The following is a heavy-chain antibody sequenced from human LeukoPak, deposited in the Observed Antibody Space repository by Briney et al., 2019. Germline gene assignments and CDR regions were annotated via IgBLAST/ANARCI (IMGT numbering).Heavy chain of an antibody. CDR1: GFTFSNYW. CDR3: ASPGVYCSGRSCHSH. J-gene: IGHJ4*02. CDR2: INSDGSNT. V-gene: IGHV3-74*01. D-gene: IGHD2-15*01. Sequence: GGSLRLSCAASGFTFSNYWMHWVRQAPGKGLVWVSRINSDGSNTRYADSVRGRFTISRDNAKNTLYLQMNSLRAEDTAVYYCASPGVYCSGRSCHSHWGQETLGTVSS.